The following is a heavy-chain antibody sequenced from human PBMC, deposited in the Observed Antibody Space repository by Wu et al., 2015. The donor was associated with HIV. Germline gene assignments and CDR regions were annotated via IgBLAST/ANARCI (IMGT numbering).Heavy chain of an antibody. CDR3: ARDPQEVSGWYTH. CDR1: GYTFTGYY. CDR2: INPNSGGT. V-gene: IGHV1-2*02. J-gene: IGHJ4*02. D-gene: IGHD6-19*01. Sequence: QVQLVQSGAEVKKPGASVKVSCKASGYTFTGYYMHWLRQAPGQGPEWMGWINPNSGGTNFAQKFQDRVTLTRDASISTVYMELSRLRFDDAAVYYCARDPQEVSGWYTHWGQGTLVTVSS.